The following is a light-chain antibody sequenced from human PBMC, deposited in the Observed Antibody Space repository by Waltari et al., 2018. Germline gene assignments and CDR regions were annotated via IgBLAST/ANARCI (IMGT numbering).Light chain of an antibody. J-gene: IGLJ1*01. CDR3: QTWGTGFQV. CDR2: LNSDGSH. Sequence: QLVLTQSPSASASLGASVKLTCTPSSGHSSYPIAWPQQQPEKGPRYLMKLNSDGSHKKGDGIPDRFSGSSSGTERFLTISSLQSEDEGDYYCQTWGTGFQVFGTGTKVTVL. CDR1: SGHSSYP. V-gene: IGLV4-69*01.